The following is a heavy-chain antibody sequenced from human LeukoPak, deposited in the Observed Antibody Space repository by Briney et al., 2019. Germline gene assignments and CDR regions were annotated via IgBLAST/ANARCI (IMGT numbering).Heavy chain of an antibody. V-gene: IGHV3-23*01. J-gene: IGHJ4*02. CDR1: GFTISSYA. CDR3: AKDDVVTGTDY. D-gene: IGHD1-20*01. Sequence: GVSLRLSCAASGFTISSYAMSWVRQAPGKGLEWVSAISGSGGSTYYADSVKGRFTISRDNSKNTLYLQMNSLRAEDTAVYYCAKDDVVTGTDYWGQGTLVTVSS. CDR2: ISGSGGST.